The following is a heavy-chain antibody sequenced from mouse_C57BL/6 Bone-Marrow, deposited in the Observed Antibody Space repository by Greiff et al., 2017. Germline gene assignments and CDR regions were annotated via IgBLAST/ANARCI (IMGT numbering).Heavy chain of an antibody. CDR1: GFTFSSYA. V-gene: IGHV5-4*03. J-gene: IGHJ4*01. Sequence: EVKVVESGGGLVKPGGSLKLSCAASGFTFSSYAMSWVRQTPEKRLEWVATISDGGSYTYYPDNVKGRFTISRDNAKNNLYLQMSHLKSEDTAMYYCARVLYEYGGMDYWGQGTSVTVSS. CDR2: ISDGGSYT. CDR3: ARVLYEYGGMDY. D-gene: IGHD1-1*01.